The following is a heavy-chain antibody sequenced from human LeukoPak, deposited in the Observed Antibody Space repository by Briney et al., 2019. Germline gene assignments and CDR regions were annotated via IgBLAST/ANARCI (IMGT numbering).Heavy chain of an antibody. Sequence: SETLSLTCAVYGGSFSGYCWSWIRQPPGKGLEWIGEINHSGSTNYNPSLKSRVTISVDTSKNQFSLKLSSVTAADTAVYYCARARSSWYRYWGQGTLVTVSS. CDR3: ARARSSWYRY. V-gene: IGHV4-34*01. J-gene: IGHJ4*02. CDR1: GGSFSGYC. CDR2: INHSGST. D-gene: IGHD6-13*01.